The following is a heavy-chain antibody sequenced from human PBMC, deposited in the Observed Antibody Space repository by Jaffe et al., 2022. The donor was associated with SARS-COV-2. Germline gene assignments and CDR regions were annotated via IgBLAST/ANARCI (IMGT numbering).Heavy chain of an antibody. D-gene: IGHD3-10*01. CDR2: IKSKPYGGTT. CDR1: GFTFGDYA. J-gene: IGHJ5*02. Sequence: EVQVVESGGDLVQPGRSLRLSCTASGFTFGDYAMSWFRQAPGKGLEWVGFIKSKPYGGTTEYAASVKGRFTISRDDSKSIAYLQMNSLKTEDTAVYYCTRDEYGSGSPFDPWGPGTLVTVSS. V-gene: IGHV3-49*03. CDR3: TRDEYGSGSPFDP.